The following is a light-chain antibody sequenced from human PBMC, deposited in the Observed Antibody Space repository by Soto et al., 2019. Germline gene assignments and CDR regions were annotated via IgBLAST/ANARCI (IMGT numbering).Light chain of an antibody. V-gene: IGKV1-5*03. J-gene: IGKJ1*01. CDR3: QQYHRSSRT. Sequence: IQITQSPSILSASLGERVTITCRANESVNIWLAWYQQKPGQAPKLLIQKASTLQSGVPSRFGGGGSGTEFTLTISNLQPEDFATYYCQQYHRSSRTFGQGTKVDIK. CDR2: KAS. CDR1: ESVNIW.